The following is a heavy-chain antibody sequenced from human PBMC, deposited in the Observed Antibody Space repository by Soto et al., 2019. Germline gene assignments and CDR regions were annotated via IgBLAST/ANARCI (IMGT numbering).Heavy chain of an antibody. Sequence: GGSLILSCAASGFTFSSYGMHWVRQDPGKGLEWVAVISYDGSNKYYADSVKGRFTISRDNSKNTLYLQMNSLKAEDTAVYYCAKDNPSYDFWSWQNYYYYGMDVWGQGTTVTVSS. V-gene: IGHV3-30*18. D-gene: IGHD3-3*01. CDR3: AKDNPSYDFWSWQNYYYYGMDV. CDR2: ISYDGSNK. J-gene: IGHJ6*02. CDR1: GFTFSSYG.